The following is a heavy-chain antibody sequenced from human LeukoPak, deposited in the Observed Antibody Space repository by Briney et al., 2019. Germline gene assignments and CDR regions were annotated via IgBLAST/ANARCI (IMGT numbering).Heavy chain of an antibody. CDR2: ISYDGSKK. J-gene: IGHJ4*02. CDR3: AKGFLYDILTGLDY. Sequence: GGSLRLSCVASGFTFSSFGMHWVRQAPGKGLERVALISYDGSKKYYADSVKGRFTFSRDNSQNTVSLQMNSLRAEDTAVYYCAKGFLYDILTGLDYWGQGTLVTVSS. V-gene: IGHV3-30*18. CDR1: GFTFSSFG. D-gene: IGHD3-9*01.